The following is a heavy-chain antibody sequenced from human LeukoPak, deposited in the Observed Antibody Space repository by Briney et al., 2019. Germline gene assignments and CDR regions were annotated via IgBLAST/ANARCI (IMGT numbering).Heavy chain of an antibody. V-gene: IGHV3-21*01. CDR1: GFTFSSYS. CDR2: ITGSSTYI. CDR3: AKVATYGDYYWYFDY. J-gene: IGHJ4*02. Sequence: GGSLRLSCAASGFTFSSYSMNWVRQAPGKGLEWVSSITGSSTYIYYADSVKGRFTISRDNAKNSLYLQMNSLRAEDTAVYYCAKVATYGDYYWYFDYWGQGTLVTVSS. D-gene: IGHD4-17*01.